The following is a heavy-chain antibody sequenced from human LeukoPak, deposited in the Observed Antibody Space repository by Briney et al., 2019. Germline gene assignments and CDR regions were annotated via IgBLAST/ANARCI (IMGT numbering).Heavy chain of an antibody. CDR1: GYTLTGYY. Sequence: ASVKVSCKASGYTLTGYYMHWVRQAPGQGLEWMGWINPNSGGTNYAQKFQGRVTMTRDTSISTAYMELSRLRSDDTAVYYCARAGNYGDYFDYWGQGTLVTVSS. V-gene: IGHV1-2*02. J-gene: IGHJ4*02. CDR3: ARAGNYGDYFDY. CDR2: INPNSGGT. D-gene: IGHD4-17*01.